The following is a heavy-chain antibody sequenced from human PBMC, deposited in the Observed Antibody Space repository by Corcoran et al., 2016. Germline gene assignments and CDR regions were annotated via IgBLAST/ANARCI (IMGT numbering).Heavy chain of an antibody. D-gene: IGHD1-26*01. CDR2: INHSGST. CDR1: GGSFSGYY. V-gene: IGHV4-34*01. CDR3: ARTGGVGAPPPYYFDY. Sequence: QVQLQQWGAGLLKPSETLSLTCAVYGGSFSGYYWSWIRQPPGKGLEWIGEINHSGSTNYNPSLKSRVTISVDTSKNQFSLKLSSVTAADTAVYYCARTGGVGAPPPYYFDYWGQGTLVTVSS. J-gene: IGHJ4*02.